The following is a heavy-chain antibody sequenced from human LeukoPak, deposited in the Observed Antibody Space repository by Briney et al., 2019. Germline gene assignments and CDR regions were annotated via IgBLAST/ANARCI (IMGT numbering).Heavy chain of an antibody. Sequence: SETLSLTCTVSGGSISSSSYYWGWIRQPPGKGPECFGSIYYSGSTYYNPSLKSRVTMSVDTSKNQFSLKLSSVTAADTAVYYCARILGTYYYDSSDYLSYWGQGSLVTVSS. D-gene: IGHD3-22*01. CDR1: GGSISSSSYY. CDR3: ARILGTYYYDSSDYLSY. J-gene: IGHJ4*02. V-gene: IGHV4-39*01. CDR2: IYYSGST.